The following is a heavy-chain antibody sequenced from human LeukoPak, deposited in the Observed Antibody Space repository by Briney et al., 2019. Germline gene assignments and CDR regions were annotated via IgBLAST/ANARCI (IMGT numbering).Heavy chain of an antibody. CDR2: ISGSGGST. V-gene: IGHV3-23*01. Sequence: GGSLRLSCAASGFTFSSYSMNWVRQAPGKGLEWVSAISGSGGSTYHADSVKGRFTISRDNSKNTLYLQMNSLRAEDTAVYYCAKDRTYYYGSGYHNWFDPWGQGTLVTVSS. CDR1: GFTFSSYS. D-gene: IGHD3-10*01. J-gene: IGHJ5*02. CDR3: AKDRTYYYGSGYHNWFDP.